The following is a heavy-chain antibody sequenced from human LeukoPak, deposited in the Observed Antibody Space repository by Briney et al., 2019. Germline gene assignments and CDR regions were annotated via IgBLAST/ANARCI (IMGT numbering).Heavy chain of an antibody. CDR3: AKAPVTTCRGAFCYPFDY. CDR2: ISDTGNT. D-gene: IGHD2-15*01. Sequence: PGGSLRLSCAASGFTLSSYAMSWVRQAPGKGLEWVSAISDTGNTYHADSVKGRFTISRDSSKNTLLFQMNRLRPEDAAVYYCAKAPVTTCRGAFCYPFDYWGLGTLVTVSS. J-gene: IGHJ4*02. CDR1: GFTLSSYA. V-gene: IGHV3-23*01.